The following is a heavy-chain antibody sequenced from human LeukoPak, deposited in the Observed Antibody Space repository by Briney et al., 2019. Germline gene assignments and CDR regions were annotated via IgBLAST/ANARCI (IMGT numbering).Heavy chain of an antibody. CDR3: ARNPSYSSSSDY. D-gene: IGHD6-6*01. V-gene: IGHV4-34*01. CDR1: GGSFSGYY. J-gene: IGHJ4*02. CDR2: INHSGST. Sequence: SETLSLTCAVYGGSFSGYYWSWIRQPPGKGLEWIGEINHSGSTNYNPSLKSRVTISVDTSKNQFSLKLSSVTAADTAVYYCARNPSYSSSSDYWGQGTLVTVSS.